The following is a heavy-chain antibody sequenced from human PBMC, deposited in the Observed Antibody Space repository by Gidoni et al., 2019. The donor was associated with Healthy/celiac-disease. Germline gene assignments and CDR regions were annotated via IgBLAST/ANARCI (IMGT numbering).Heavy chain of an antibody. Sequence: LVQPGGSLRLSCAASGFTFGSYAMHWVRQAPGKGLEYVSAISSNGGSTYYANSVKGRFTISRDNSKNTLYLQMGSLRAEDMAVYDCARSLWFGEWGWFDPWGQGTLVTVSS. J-gene: IGHJ5*02. CDR3: ARSLWFGEWGWFDP. V-gene: IGHV3-64*01. D-gene: IGHD3-10*01. CDR1: GFTFGSYA. CDR2: ISSNGGST.